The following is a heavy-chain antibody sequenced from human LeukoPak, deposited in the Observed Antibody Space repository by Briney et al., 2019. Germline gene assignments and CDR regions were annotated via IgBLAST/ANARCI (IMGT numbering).Heavy chain of an antibody. CDR3: GRGTVGAPGFDY. CDR1: GLMFNGYW. Sequence: PGGSLRLLCAASGLMFNGYWMLWFRQVPGKGLVGVSEINPAGNKKNYADSVWGRFTVSRDNAKDTVYLQMDRVSVGDTAVYYCGRGTVGAPGFDYWGQGTLVSVSS. J-gene: IGHJ4*02. CDR2: INPAGNKK. V-gene: IGHV3-74*01. D-gene: IGHD6-13*01.